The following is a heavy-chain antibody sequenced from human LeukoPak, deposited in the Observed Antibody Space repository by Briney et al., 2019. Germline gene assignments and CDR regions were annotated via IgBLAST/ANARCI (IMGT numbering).Heavy chain of an antibody. Sequence: GGSLRLSCAASGFTFSSHSMNWVRPAPGKGLEWVSYISSSSSTIYYADSVKGRFTISRDNAKNSLYLQMNSLRAEDTAVYYCARDFGGFDPWGQGTLVTVSS. CDR2: ISSSSSTI. CDR1: GFTFSSHS. D-gene: IGHD3-10*01. V-gene: IGHV3-48*01. J-gene: IGHJ5*02. CDR3: ARDFGGFDP.